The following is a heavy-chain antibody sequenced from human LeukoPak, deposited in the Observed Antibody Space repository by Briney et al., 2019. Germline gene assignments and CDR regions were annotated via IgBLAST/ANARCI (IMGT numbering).Heavy chain of an antibody. Sequence: PGGSLRLSCGASGFTFSSYSMNWVRQAPGKGLEWVSYISTSSSVIYYADSVKGRFTISRDNSKNTLYLQMNSLRAEDTAVYYCARSDSSGWYAFDIWGQGTMVTVSS. J-gene: IGHJ3*02. D-gene: IGHD6-19*01. CDR2: ISTSSSVI. CDR1: GFTFSSYS. CDR3: ARSDSSGWYAFDI. V-gene: IGHV3-48*01.